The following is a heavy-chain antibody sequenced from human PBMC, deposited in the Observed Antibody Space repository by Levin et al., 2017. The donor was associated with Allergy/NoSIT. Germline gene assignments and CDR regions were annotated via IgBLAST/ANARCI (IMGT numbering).Heavy chain of an antibody. CDR1: GFTFSSYA. CDR3: AKGVARVKYYYYGMDV. Sequence: GESLKISCAASGFTFSSYAMHWVRQAPGKGLEYVSAISSNGGSTYYANSVKGRFTISRDNSKNTLYLQMGSLRAEDMAVYYCAKGVARVKYYYYGMDVWGQGTTVTVSS. V-gene: IGHV3-64*01. J-gene: IGHJ6*02. D-gene: IGHD5-12*01. CDR2: ISSNGGST.